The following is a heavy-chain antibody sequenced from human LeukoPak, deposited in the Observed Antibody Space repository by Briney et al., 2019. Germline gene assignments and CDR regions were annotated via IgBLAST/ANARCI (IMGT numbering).Heavy chain of an antibody. J-gene: IGHJ5*02. D-gene: IGHD3-3*01. CDR3: ARDPYHDFWSGYYTGSWSDP. V-gene: IGHV3-7*01. CDR2: IKQDGSEK. CDR1: GFTFSSYW. Sequence: GGSLRLSCAASGFTFSSYWMSWVRQAPGKGLEWVANIKQDGSEKYYVDSVKGRFTMSRDNAKNSLYLQMNSLRAEDTAVYYCARDPYHDFWSGYYTGSWSDPWGQGTLVTVSS.